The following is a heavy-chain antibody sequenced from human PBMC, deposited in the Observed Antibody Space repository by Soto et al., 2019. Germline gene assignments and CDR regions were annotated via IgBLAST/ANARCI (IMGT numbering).Heavy chain of an antibody. Sequence: LRLSCAASGFTFSNAWMSWVRQAPGKGLEWVGRIKSKTDGGTTDYAAPVKGRFTISRDDSKNTLYLQMNSLKTEDTAVYYCTTDKTVAGSAGGMDVWGQGTTVTVSS. J-gene: IGHJ6*02. CDR2: IKSKTDGGTT. D-gene: IGHD6-19*01. CDR1: GFTFSNAW. V-gene: IGHV3-15*01. CDR3: TTDKTVAGSAGGMDV.